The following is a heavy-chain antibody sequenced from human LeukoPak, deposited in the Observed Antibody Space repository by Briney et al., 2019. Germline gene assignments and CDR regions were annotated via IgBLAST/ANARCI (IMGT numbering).Heavy chain of an antibody. CDR2: IKQDGSEK. Sequence: GGSLRLSCAASGFTFSSYWMSWVRQAPGKGLEWVANIKQDGSEKYYVDSVKGRFTISRDNAKNSLYLQMNSLRAEDTAVYYCARDTLYGSGSYAYWGQGTLVTVSS. J-gene: IGHJ4*02. D-gene: IGHD3-10*01. CDR1: GFTFSSYW. V-gene: IGHV3-7*01. CDR3: ARDTLYGSGSYAY.